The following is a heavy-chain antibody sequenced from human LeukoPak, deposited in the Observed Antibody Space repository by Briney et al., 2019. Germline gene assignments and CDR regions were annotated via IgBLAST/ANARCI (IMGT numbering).Heavy chain of an antibody. CDR3: ARRGVDPPHLADQ. CDR2: ISGYNGNT. Sequence: ASVKVSCKASGYIFTNYGINWVRQAPGQGLEWMGWISGYNGNTNYAQKVQDRVTMTTDTSTSTTTAYMELKSLRFDDTAVYYCARRGVDPPHLADQWGQGTLVIVSS. CDR1: GYIFTNYG. J-gene: IGHJ4*02. V-gene: IGHV1-18*01.